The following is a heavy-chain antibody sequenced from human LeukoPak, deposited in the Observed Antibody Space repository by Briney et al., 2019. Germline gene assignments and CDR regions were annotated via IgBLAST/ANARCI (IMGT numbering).Heavy chain of an antibody. CDR1: GFTFSSYG. D-gene: IGHD2/OR15-2a*01. V-gene: IGHV3-23*01. Sequence: GGSLRLSCAASGFTFSSYGMSWVRQAPGKGLEWVSLITGSGGGTDYADSVKGRFTISRDNSKNTLYLQMNSLRVEDTAVYYCAKVPNRRVTPLTAHFDSWGQGTLVTVSS. CDR3: AKVPNRRVTPLTAHFDS. J-gene: IGHJ4*02. CDR2: ITGSGGGT.